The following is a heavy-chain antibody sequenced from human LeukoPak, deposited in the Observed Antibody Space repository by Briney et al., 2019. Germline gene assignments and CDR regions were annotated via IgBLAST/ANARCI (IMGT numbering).Heavy chain of an antibody. Sequence: SETLSLTCTVSGGSISNYYWSWIRQPPGKGLEWIGYIYYSGRTNCNPSLKSRVTISVDTSKNQFSLKLSSVTAADTAVYYCARYGSYYYFDYWGQGTLVTVSP. V-gene: IGHV4-59*01. CDR2: IYYSGRT. CDR3: ARYGSYYYFDY. CDR1: GGSISNYY. J-gene: IGHJ4*02. D-gene: IGHD1-26*01.